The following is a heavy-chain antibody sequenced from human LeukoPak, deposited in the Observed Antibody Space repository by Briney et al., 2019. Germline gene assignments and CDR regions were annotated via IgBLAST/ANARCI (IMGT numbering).Heavy chain of an antibody. Sequence: GGSLRLSCAASGFTFSSYAMSWVRQAPGKGLEWVSAISGSGGSTYYADSVKGRFTISRDNSKNTLYLQMNSLRAEDTAVYYCAKDNRFLYYYGSESYYNDYWGQGTLVTVSS. D-gene: IGHD3-10*01. CDR3: AKDNRFLYYYGSESYYNDY. CDR2: ISGSGGST. J-gene: IGHJ4*02. CDR1: GFTFSSYA. V-gene: IGHV3-23*01.